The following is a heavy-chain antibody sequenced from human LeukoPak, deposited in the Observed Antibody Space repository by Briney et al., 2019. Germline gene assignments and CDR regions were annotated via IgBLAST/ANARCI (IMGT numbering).Heavy chain of an antibody. V-gene: IGHV4-59*11. Sequence: PETLSLTCTVSGGSISTHYWTWVRQPPGKGLQWIGIYYSGSTNYNPSLKSRVTISVDTSRNQFSLSLSSVTAADTAMYYCARSLGPKAVAGRGRLYYYYGMDVWGQGTTVTVSS. D-gene: IGHD6-19*01. CDR2: IYYSGST. CDR3: ARSLGPKAVAGRGRLYYYYGMDV. CDR1: GGSISTHY. J-gene: IGHJ6*02.